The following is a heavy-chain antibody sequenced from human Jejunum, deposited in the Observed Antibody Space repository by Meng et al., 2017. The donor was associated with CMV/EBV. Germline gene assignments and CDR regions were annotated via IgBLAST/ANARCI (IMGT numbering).Heavy chain of an antibody. CDR1: GFNFKDYW. Sequence: LGLSCAASGFNFKDYWMDWVRQAPGRGLEWVANIRYDGGERYYVNSVEGRFFIYRDNARNTLYLQMNSLRGDDSAIYYCTRALDYWGQGTPVIVSS. CDR2: IRYDGGER. J-gene: IGHJ4*02. V-gene: IGHV3-7*04. CDR3: TRALDY.